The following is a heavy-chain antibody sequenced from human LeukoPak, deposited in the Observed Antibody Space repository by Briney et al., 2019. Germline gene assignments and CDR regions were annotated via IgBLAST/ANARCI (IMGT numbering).Heavy chain of an antibody. CDR2: IYYSGST. CDR3: ARLAKRAYSSGWFDP. V-gene: IGHV4-59*08. D-gene: IGHD6-19*01. CDR1: GGSISSYY. Sequence: SETLSLTCTVSGGSISSYYWSWIRQPPGKGLEWIGYIYYSGSTNYNPSLKSRVTISVDTSKNQFSLKLSSVTAADTAVYYCARLAKRAYSSGWFDPWGQGTLVTVSS. J-gene: IGHJ5*02.